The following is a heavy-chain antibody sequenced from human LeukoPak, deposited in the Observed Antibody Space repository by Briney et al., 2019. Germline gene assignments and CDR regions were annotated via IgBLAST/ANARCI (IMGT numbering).Heavy chain of an antibody. CDR2: ISSSSSTI. CDR3: AKPWLEGNFDY. J-gene: IGHJ4*02. CDR1: GFTFSSYS. D-gene: IGHD6-19*01. V-gene: IGHV3-48*01. Sequence: GGSLRLSCAASGFTFSSYSMNWVRQAPGKGLEWVSYISSSSSTIYYADSVKGRFTISRDNAKNSLYLQMNSLRAEDTAVYYCAKPWLEGNFDYWGQGTLVTVSS.